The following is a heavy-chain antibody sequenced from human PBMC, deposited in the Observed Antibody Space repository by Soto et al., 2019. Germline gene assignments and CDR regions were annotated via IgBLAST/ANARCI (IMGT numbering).Heavy chain of an antibody. CDR1: GYSFTSYW. V-gene: IGHV5-51*01. D-gene: IGHD3-10*01. J-gene: IGHJ6*02. CDR2: MYPGDSDT. Sequence: GESLKISCKGSGYSFTSYWIGWVRQMPGKGLEWMGIMYPGDSDTRYSPSFQGQVTISADKSISTAYLLWSSLQASDTAMYYCVKYLSRSKSHFYGLDVWGQGTTVTVSS. CDR3: VKYLSRSKSHFYGLDV.